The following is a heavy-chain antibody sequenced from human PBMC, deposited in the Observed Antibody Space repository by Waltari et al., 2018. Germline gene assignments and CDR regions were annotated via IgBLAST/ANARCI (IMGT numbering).Heavy chain of an antibody. CDR2: FNAGNGNT. V-gene: IGHV1-3*01. CDR3: ARVVGATFNY. D-gene: IGHD1-26*01. J-gene: IGHJ4*02. Sequence: QVQLVQSGAEVKKPGASVKVSCKASGYTFTSYAMHWVRQAPGQRLEWMGWFNAGNGNTKYSQQFQGRVTITRDTSASRAYMELSSLRSEVTAVYYCARVVGATFNYWGQGTLVTVSS. CDR1: GYTFTSYA.